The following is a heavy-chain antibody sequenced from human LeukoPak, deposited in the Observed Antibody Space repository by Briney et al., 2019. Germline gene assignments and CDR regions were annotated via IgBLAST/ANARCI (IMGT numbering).Heavy chain of an antibody. D-gene: IGHD2-8*01. J-gene: IGHJ3*02. CDR3: ARVNPLMAPGAFDI. CDR1: GFTFSGFW. Sequence: GGSLRLSCAVSGFTFSGFWMSWSRQAPGKGLAWVANIKQDGSEKYYVDSVKGRFTISRDNARNSLYLQMSSLRAEDTAIFYCARVNPLMAPGAFDIWGQGTMVAVSS. CDR2: IKQDGSEK. V-gene: IGHV3-7*01.